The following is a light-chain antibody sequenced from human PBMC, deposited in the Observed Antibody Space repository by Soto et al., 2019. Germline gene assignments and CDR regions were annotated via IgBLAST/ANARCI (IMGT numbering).Light chain of an antibody. J-gene: IGLJ1*01. V-gene: IGLV2-14*01. CDR3: SSCTSSSGCV. CDR2: ELS. CDR1: SSDVGGYNY. Sequence: ASVTGSHGKWTNIFCQRTSSDVGGYNYVSWYPQHPGKAPKLIIYELSNLPSGVSNRFSGSKSGDPASMTISGLKEEDEADYYCSSCTSSSGCVLGTGTKVIVL.